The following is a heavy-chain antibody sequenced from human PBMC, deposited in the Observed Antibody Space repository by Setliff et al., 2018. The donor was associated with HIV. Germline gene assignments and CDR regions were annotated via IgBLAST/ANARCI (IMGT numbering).Heavy chain of an antibody. D-gene: IGHD3-22*01. CDR3: ARLTTTYYYDSSAYYHPV. CDR2: INHSGST. Sequence: PSETLSLTCAVYSKSFSNSYWTWIRQPPGKGLEWIGEINHSGSTNYNPSLKSRVTISVDTSKNQFSLKLSSVTAADTAVFYCARLTTTYYYDSSAYYHPVWGQGTLVTVSS. V-gene: IGHV4-34*01. CDR1: SKSFSNSY. J-gene: IGHJ4*02.